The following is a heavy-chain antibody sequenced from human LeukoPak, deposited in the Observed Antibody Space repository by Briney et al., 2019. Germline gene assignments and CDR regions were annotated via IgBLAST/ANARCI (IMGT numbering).Heavy chain of an antibody. CDR3: ARAGGGGTWLPGY. CDR1: GYTFTSYQ. Sequence: ASVKVSCKASGYTFTSYQVHWVRQAPGQGLEWMGIINPSGGSTSYAQRFQGRVTMTRDMSASTVYMELSSLRSEDKAVYYCARAGGGGTWLPGYWGQGTLVTVSS. J-gene: IGHJ4*02. D-gene: IGHD2-8*02. V-gene: IGHV1-46*01. CDR2: INPSGGST.